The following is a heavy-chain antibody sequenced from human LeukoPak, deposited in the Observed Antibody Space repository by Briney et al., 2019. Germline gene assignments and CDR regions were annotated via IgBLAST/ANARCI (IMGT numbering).Heavy chain of an antibody. CDR3: ARDRRTYYYDSSGYYYDFDY. CDR1: GFTFSSYS. Sequence: GGSLRLSCVVSGFTFSSYSMNWVRQAPGKGLEWVSSISSSGSYIYYADSVKGRFTISRDNAKNSLYLQMNSLRAEDTAVYYCARDRRTYYYDSSGYYYDFDYWGQGTLVTVSS. J-gene: IGHJ4*02. V-gene: IGHV3-21*01. CDR2: ISSSGSYI. D-gene: IGHD3-22*01.